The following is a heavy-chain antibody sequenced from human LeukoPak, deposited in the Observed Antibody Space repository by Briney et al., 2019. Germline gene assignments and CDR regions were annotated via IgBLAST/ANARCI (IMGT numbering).Heavy chain of an antibody. J-gene: IGHJ5*02. D-gene: IGHD3-16*01. CDR3: ARFMITFGGVPGGWFDP. Sequence: SVKVSCKASGGTFSSYAISWVRQAPGQGLEWMGGIIPIFGTANYAQKFQGRVTITADESTSTAYMELSSLRSEDTAVYYCARFMITFGGVPGGWFDPWGQGTLVTVSS. CDR2: IIPIFGTA. CDR1: GGTFSSYA. V-gene: IGHV1-69*01.